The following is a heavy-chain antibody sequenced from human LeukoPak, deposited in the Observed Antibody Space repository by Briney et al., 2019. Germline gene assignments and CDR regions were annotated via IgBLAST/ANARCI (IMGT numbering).Heavy chain of an antibody. J-gene: IGHJ5*02. CDR2: IRYDGSNK. D-gene: IGHD1-14*01. V-gene: IGHV3-30*02. CDR1: GFTFSSYG. CDR3: AKDTTPPKAGFDP. Sequence: GGSLRLSCAASGFTFSSYGMHWVRQAPGKGLEWVAFIRYDGSNKYYADSVKGRFTIYRDNSKNTLYLQMNSLRAEDTAVYYCAKDTTPPKAGFDPWGQGTLVTVSS.